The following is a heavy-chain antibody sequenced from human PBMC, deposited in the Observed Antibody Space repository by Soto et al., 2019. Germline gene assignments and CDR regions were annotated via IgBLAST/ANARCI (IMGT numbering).Heavy chain of an antibody. J-gene: IGHJ4*02. V-gene: IGHV3-30-3*01. CDR1: GFTFSSYA. D-gene: IGHD3-3*01. CDR2: ISYDGSNK. CDR3: ARDGITIFGVVSALDY. Sequence: QVQLVESGGGVVQPGRSLRLSCAASGFTFSSYAMHWVRQAPGKGLEWVAVISYDGSNKYYADSVKGRFTISRDNSKNTLYLQMNSLRAEDTAVYYCARDGITIFGVVSALDYWGQGTLVTVSS.